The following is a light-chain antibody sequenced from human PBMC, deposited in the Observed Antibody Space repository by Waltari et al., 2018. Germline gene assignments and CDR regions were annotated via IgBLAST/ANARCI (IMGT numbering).Light chain of an antibody. V-gene: IGLV1-44*01. J-gene: IGLJ3*02. CDR3: AAWDDSLNGWV. CDR1: SSNIGGTT. Sequence: HSVLTQPPSASGTPGQRVTISCSGSSSNIGGTTVNWYQQLPGTAPKLLIHNNKQRPAGVPDRLSGSNSATSASLAISGLQSEDEADYYCAAWDDSLNGWVFGGGTKLTVL. CDR2: NNK.